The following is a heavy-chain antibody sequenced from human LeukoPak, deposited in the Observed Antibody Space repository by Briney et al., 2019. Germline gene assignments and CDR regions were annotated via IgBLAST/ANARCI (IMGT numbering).Heavy chain of an antibody. CDR1: GYTFTSYD. D-gene: IGHD3-3*01. CDR2: MNPNSGNT. V-gene: IGHV1-8*01. Sequence: ASVKVSCKASGYTFTSYDINWVRQATGQGLEWMGWMNPNSGNTGYAQKFQGRVTMTRNTSISTAYMELSSLRSEDTAVYYCARVRPAPYYDFWSGYLYYYYYYGMDVWGQGTTVTVSS. CDR3: ARVRPAPYYDFWSGYLYYYYYYGMDV. J-gene: IGHJ6*02.